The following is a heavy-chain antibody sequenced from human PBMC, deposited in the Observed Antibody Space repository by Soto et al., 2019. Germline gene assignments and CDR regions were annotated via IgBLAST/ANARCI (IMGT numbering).Heavy chain of an antibody. Sequence: QVQLQESGPGLVKPSQTLSLTCTVSGGSISSGGYYWSWIRQHPGKGLEWSGYIYYSGSTYYNPSLKSRVTISVDTSKSQFSLKLSSVTAADTAVYYCARSSHSTVTTFDYWGQGTLVTVSS. D-gene: IGHD4-17*01. V-gene: IGHV4-31*03. CDR1: GGSISSGGYY. CDR2: IYYSGST. J-gene: IGHJ4*02. CDR3: ARSSHSTVTTFDY.